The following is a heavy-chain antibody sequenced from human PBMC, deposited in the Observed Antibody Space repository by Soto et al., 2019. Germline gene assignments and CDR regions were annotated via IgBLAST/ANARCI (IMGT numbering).Heavy chain of an antibody. D-gene: IGHD3-16*02. CDR3: ARDYNYFWGIYRYMAY. CDR2: ISTYNGNT. CDR1: GYTFTTFG. V-gene: IGHV1-18*01. J-gene: IGHJ4*02. Sequence: QVQLVQSGGEVKKPGASVKVSCKASGYTFTTFGINWVRQAPGQGLEWMGWISTYNGNTSYAQKLQGRVTMTTDTCTSTVYMELRSLRSDDTAMYYCARDYNYFWGIYRYMAYWGQGTLVTVSS.